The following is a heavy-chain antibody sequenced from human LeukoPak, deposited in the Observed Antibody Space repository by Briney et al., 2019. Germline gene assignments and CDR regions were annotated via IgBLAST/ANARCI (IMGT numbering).Heavy chain of an antibody. CDR3: ARDLRQQLVPIYYYYGMDV. CDR1: GGSISSYY. V-gene: IGHV4-4*07. J-gene: IGHJ6*02. D-gene: IGHD6-13*01. Sequence: KPSETLSLTCTVSGGSISSYYWSWTRQPAGKGLEWIGRIYTSGSTNYNPSLKSRVTMSVDTSKNQFSLKLSSVTAADTAVYYCARDLRQQLVPIYYYYGMDVWGQGTTVTVSS. CDR2: IYTSGST.